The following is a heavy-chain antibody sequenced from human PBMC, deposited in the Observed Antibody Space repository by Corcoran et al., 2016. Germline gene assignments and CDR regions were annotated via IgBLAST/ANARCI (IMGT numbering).Heavy chain of an antibody. Sequence: EVQLVESGGGLVQPGGSLRLSCAASGFTFSSYWMSWVRQAAGKGLEWVANIKQDGSEKHYVDSVKGRFTISRDNAKNSLYLQMNSLRAEDTAVYYCATDEVVTGPVVQHWGQGTLVTVSS. J-gene: IGHJ1*01. CDR2: IKQDGSEK. V-gene: IGHV3-7*01. CDR3: ATDEVVTGPVVQH. D-gene: IGHD2-21*02. CDR1: GFTFSSYW.